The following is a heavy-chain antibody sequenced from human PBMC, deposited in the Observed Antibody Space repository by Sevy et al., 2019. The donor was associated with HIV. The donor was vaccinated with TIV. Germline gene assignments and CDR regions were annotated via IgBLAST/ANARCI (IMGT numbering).Heavy chain of an antibody. Sequence: GGSLRLSCAASGFTFSSYWMHWVRQAPGKGLVWVSLINSDGSSTNYADSVKGRFTISRDNAKNTLYLQMNSLRAEDTAVYFCARVGLGYDTSGVHYWGQGTLVTVSS. CDR3: ARVGLGYDTSGVHY. CDR2: INSDGSST. CDR1: GFTFSSYW. V-gene: IGHV3-74*01. J-gene: IGHJ4*02. D-gene: IGHD3-22*01.